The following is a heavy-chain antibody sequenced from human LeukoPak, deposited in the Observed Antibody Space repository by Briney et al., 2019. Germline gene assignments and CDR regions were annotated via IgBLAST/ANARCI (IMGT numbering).Heavy chain of an antibody. CDR3: ARRGLYYGGNSIWFDP. D-gene: IGHD4-23*01. CDR2: IYTSGST. J-gene: IGHJ5*02. V-gene: IGHV4-4*07. CDR1: GGSISSYY. Sequence: SETLSLTCTVSGGSISSYYWSWIRQPAGKGLEWIGRIYTSGSTNYNPSLKSRVTISVDTSKNQFSLKLSSVTAADTAVYYCARRGLYYGGNSIWFDPWGQGTLVTVSS.